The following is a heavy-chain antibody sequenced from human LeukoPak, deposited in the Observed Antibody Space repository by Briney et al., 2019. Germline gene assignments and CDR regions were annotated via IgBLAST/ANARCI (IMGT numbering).Heavy chain of an antibody. CDR2: ISTSSSYI. D-gene: IGHD5-24*01. CDR1: GFTFSSYW. V-gene: IGHV3-21*01. CDR3: ARDREMGTIRNGFDV. J-gene: IGHJ3*01. Sequence: PRGSLRLSCAASGFTFSSYWMHWVRQAPGKGLEWVSSISTSSSYIYYADSVKGRFTVSRDDAKNSLFLQMNSLRAEDTALYYCARDREMGTIRNGFDVWGQGTIVSVSS.